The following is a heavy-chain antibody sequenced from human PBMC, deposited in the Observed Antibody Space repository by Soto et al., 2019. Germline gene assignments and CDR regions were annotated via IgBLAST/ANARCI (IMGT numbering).Heavy chain of an antibody. D-gene: IGHD6-6*01. V-gene: IGHV1-69*13. CDR1: GCTFSSYA. Sequence: GASVKVSCKASGCTFSSYAISWVRQAPGQGLEWMGGIIPIFGTANYAQRFQGRVTITADESTSTAYMELSSLRSEDTAVYYCARDDLASRLVRGYYYYYGMDVWGQGTTVTVSS. J-gene: IGHJ6*02. CDR3: ARDDLASRLVRGYYYYYGMDV. CDR2: IIPIFGTA.